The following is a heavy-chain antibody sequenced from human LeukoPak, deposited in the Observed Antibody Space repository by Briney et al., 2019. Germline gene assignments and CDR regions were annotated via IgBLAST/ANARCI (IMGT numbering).Heavy chain of an antibody. Sequence: GGSLRLSCAASGFTFSSYGMHWVRQAPDKGLEWVAFIWFDGSSKYYADSVKGRFTISRDNSKNTLYLQMNSLRAEDTAVYYCAKDREGYCRSTSCYRDFDYWGQGTLVTVSS. CDR1: GFTFSSYG. D-gene: IGHD2-2*02. J-gene: IGHJ4*02. CDR2: IWFDGSSK. V-gene: IGHV3-30*02. CDR3: AKDREGYCRSTSCYRDFDY.